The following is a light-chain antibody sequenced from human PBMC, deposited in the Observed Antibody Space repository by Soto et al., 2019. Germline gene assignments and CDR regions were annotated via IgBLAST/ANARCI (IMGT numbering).Light chain of an antibody. CDR3: SSYAGSDNWV. Sequence: QSALTQPPSASGSLGQSVTISCTGTSSDVGGYNSVSWYQQHPGKAPKLMISGVSERPSGVPDRFSGSKSGNTASLTVSGLQAEDEADYYCSSYAGSDNWVFGGGTKLTVL. V-gene: IGLV2-8*01. CDR1: SSDVGGYNS. J-gene: IGLJ2*01. CDR2: GVS.